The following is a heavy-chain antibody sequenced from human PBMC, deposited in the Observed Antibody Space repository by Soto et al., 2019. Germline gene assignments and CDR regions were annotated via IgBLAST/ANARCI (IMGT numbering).Heavy chain of an antibody. CDR1: GFTFSSYG. Sequence: QVQLVESGGGVVQPGRSLRLSCAASGFTFSSYGMHWVRQAPGKGLEWVAVIWYDGSNKYYADSVKGRFTISRDNSKKTLYLQMNSLRAEDTAVDYCARDGRKSSGSTDFDYWGQGTLVTVSS. CDR3: ARDGRKSSGSTDFDY. V-gene: IGHV3-33*01. J-gene: IGHJ4*02. CDR2: IWYDGSNK. D-gene: IGHD3-22*01.